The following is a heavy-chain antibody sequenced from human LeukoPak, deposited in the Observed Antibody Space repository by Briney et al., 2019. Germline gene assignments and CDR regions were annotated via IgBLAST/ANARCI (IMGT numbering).Heavy chain of an antibody. J-gene: IGHJ4*02. CDR1: GGSISSSNYY. CDR3: ARVRRQAAAGRGDFDY. CDR2: IYYGGST. V-gene: IGHV4-39*07. Sequence: PSETLSLICTVSGGSISSSNYYWGWIRQPPGKGLEWIVSIYYGGSTNYNPSLKSRVTISVDTSKNQFSLKLSSVTAADTAVYYCARVRRQAAAGRGDFDYWGQGTLVTVSS. D-gene: IGHD6-13*01.